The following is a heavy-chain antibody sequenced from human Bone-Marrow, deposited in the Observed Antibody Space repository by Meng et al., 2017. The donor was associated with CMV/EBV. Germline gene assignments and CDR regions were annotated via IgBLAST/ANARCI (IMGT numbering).Heavy chain of an antibody. CDR3: AKDQLPIYYYYGMDV. CDR1: GFTFSSHG. V-gene: IGHV3-30*02. D-gene: IGHD1-7*01. CDR2: IRYDGSNE. Sequence: GGSLRLSCAASGFTFSSHGMHWVRQAPGKGLEWVAFIRYDGSNEYYEDSVKGRITISRDNSKNTLYLQMNSLRAEDTAVYYCAKDQLPIYYYYGMDVWGQGTMVTVSS. J-gene: IGHJ6*02.